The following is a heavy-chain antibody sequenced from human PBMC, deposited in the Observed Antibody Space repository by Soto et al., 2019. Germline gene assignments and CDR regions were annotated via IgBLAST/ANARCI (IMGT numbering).Heavy chain of an antibody. Sequence: PSETLSLTCTVSGYSISSGYHWAWIRQPPGKGLEWLGSVHYSGNTYYNPSLKSRLTISVDKSKNQFSLNLSSVTAADTAVYYCARHDRVVAEGRWFDPWGQGTLVTVSS. CDR3: ARHDRVVAEGRWFDP. CDR2: VHYSGNT. J-gene: IGHJ5*02. CDR1: GYSISSGYH. D-gene: IGHD2-15*01. V-gene: IGHV4-38-2*02.